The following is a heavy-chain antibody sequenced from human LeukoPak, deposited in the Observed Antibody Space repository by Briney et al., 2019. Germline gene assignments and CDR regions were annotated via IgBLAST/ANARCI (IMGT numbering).Heavy chain of an antibody. J-gene: IGHJ4*02. CDR3: AKAPGDYRSAGY. Sequence: GGSLNSSFQPLGLPFSLYPMSWLCEAPGKGLEWVSAFSGSGGSTYYTDPVKGRFTISRDNSKNTLYLQMNSLRAEDTAVYYCAKAPGDYRSAGYWGQGTLVTVSS. CDR1: GLPFSLYP. CDR2: FSGSGGST. D-gene: IGHD4-17*01. V-gene: IGHV3-23*01.